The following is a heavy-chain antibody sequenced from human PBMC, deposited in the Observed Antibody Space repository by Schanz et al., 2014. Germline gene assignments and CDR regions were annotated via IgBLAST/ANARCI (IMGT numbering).Heavy chain of an antibody. V-gene: IGHV4-31*03. CDR2: IYYSGGT. CDR3: ARDRRAAQGIDS. D-gene: IGHD6-6*01. J-gene: IGHJ4*02. CDR1: GDSISSAY. Sequence: QVQLQESGPGLVEPSQTLSLTCTVSGDSISSAYWSWIRQHPGKGLEWVGYIYYSGGTYYSPSLKSRVSISLDSSKNQFSLNLSSVTAADTAVYYWARDRRAAQGIDSWGQGTLVTVSS.